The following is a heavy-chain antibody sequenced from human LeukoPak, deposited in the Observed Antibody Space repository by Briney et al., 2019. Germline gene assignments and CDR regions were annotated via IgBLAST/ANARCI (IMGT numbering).Heavy chain of an antibody. J-gene: IGHJ4*02. D-gene: IGHD6-13*01. V-gene: IGHV3-53*01. CDR3: ARVAEAAAFDS. Sequence: GGSLRLSCAASGFTVSSNYMSWVRQAPGKGLEWVSVIYSGGSTYYADSVKGRFTISRDNSKNTLYLQMNSLRAEDTAVYYCARVAEAAAFDSWGQGTLVTVPS. CDR1: GFTVSSNY. CDR2: IYSGGST.